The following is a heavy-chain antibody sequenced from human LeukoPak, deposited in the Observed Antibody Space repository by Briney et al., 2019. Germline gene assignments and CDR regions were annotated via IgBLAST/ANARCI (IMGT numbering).Heavy chain of an antibody. CDR3: ARDPWGVNWFDP. CDR1: GGSISSYY. CDR2: IYYSGST. D-gene: IGHD3-16*01. Sequence: SETLSLTCTVSGGSISSYYWSWIRQPPGKGREWIGYIYYSGSTNYNPSLKSRVTISVDTSKNQFSLKLSSVTAADTAVYYCARDPWGVNWFDPWGQGTLVTVSS. V-gene: IGHV4-59*01. J-gene: IGHJ5*02.